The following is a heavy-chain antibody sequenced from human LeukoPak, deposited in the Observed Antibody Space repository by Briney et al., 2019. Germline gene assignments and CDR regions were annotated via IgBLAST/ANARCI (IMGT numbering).Heavy chain of an antibody. V-gene: IGHV3-23*01. Sequence: GGSLRLSCVASGFTFSSYGMSWVRQAPGKGLEWVSAISAGSGSKYYADSVKGRFTISRDNSKNTLDLQMNSLRVEDTAVYYCAKLGRQWLVDYWGQGTLVTVSS. CDR1: GFTFSSYG. D-gene: IGHD6-19*01. CDR3: AKLGRQWLVDY. CDR2: ISAGSGSK. J-gene: IGHJ4*02.